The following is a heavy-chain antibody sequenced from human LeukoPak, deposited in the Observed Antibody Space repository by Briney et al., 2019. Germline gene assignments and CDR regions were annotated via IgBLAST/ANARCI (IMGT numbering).Heavy chain of an antibody. J-gene: IGHJ4*02. D-gene: IGHD3-10*01. CDR1: GYTFTSYG. Sequence: ASVKVSCKASGYTFTSYGISWVRQAPGQGLEWMGWISAYNGNTNYAQKLQGRVTMTTDTSTSTAYMELRSLRSDDTAVYYCARSSGGLWFGELNTYAPFDYWGQGTLVTVSS. CDR2: ISAYNGNT. CDR3: ARSSGGLWFGELNTYAPFDY. V-gene: IGHV1-18*01.